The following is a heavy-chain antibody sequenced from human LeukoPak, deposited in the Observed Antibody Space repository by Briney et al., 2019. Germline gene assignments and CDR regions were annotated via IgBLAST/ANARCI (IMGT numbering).Heavy chain of an antibody. D-gene: IGHD3-3*01. CDR3: ARCYYDFWSGYYTGGWFDP. J-gene: IGHJ5*02. CDR1: GYSISSGYY. Sequence: SETLSLTCAVSGYSISSGYYWGWIRQPPGKGLEWIGSIYHSGSTYYNPSLKSRVTISVDTSKNQFSLKLSSVTAADTAVYYCARCYYDFWSGYYTGGWFDPWGQGTLVTVSS. V-gene: IGHV4-38-2*01. CDR2: IYHSGST.